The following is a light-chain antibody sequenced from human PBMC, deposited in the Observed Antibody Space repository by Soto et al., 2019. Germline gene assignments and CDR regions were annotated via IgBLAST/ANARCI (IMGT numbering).Light chain of an antibody. Sequence: EIVLTQSPATLSLSPGERATLSCRASQNVVTYLAWYQQKPGQAPRLLIYDASNRATGIPARFSGSGSGTDFTLTISSLGPEDSAVYYCQQRSNWLTFGGGTKVEIK. CDR3: QQRSNWLT. CDR2: DAS. V-gene: IGKV3-11*01. J-gene: IGKJ4*01. CDR1: QNVVTY.